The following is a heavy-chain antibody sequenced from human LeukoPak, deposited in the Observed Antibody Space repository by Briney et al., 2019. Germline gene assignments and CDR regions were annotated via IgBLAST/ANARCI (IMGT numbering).Heavy chain of an antibody. V-gene: IGHV3-53*01. CDR1: GLTVSRNY. Sequence: GGSLRLSCAASGLTVSRNYMSWVRQAPGKGLESVSVIYSGGSTYYADSVKGRFTISRDNSKNTVYLQMNSLRAEDTAVYYCAKNSLAAEGYFDYWGQGTLVTVSS. CDR2: IYSGGST. J-gene: IGHJ4*02. CDR3: AKNSLAAEGYFDY. D-gene: IGHD6-13*01.